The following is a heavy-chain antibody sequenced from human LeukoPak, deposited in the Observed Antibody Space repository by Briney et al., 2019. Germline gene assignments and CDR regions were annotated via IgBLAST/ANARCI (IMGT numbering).Heavy chain of an antibody. CDR1: GGSISSYY. CDR3: ARSSGYYRNFDY. Sequence: SETLSLTCTVSGGSISSYYWSWIRQPPGKGLEWIGYIYYSGSTNYNPSLKSRVTISVDTSKNQFSLNLSSVTAADTAVYYCARSSGYYRNFDYWGQGTLVTVSS. J-gene: IGHJ4*02. D-gene: IGHD3-22*01. V-gene: IGHV4-59*01. CDR2: IYYSGST.